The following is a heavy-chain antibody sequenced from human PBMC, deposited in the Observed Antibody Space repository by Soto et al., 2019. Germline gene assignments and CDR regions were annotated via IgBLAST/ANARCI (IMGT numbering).Heavy chain of an antibody. V-gene: IGHV1-69*01. CDR2: IIPIFGTA. CDR3: ARYKDYYDSSGYYSLFDY. CDR1: GGTFSSYA. D-gene: IGHD3-22*01. J-gene: IGHJ4*02. Sequence: QVQLVQSGAEVKKPGSSVKVSCKASGGTFSSYAISWVRQAPGQRLEWMGGIIPIFGTANYAQKFQGRVTITADESTSTAYMELSILRSEDTAVYYCARYKDYYDSSGYYSLFDYWGQGTLVTVSS.